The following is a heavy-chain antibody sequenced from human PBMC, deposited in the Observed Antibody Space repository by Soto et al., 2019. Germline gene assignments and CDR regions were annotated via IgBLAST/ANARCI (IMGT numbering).Heavy chain of an antibody. Sequence: QVQLVQSGADVKKPGSSVKVSCQASGVTFSSETLGWVRQAPGQGLEWVGGIIPLFGTASYAQKFQGRVTITADESTSTVYMELSSLRSDDTAVYFCARDPQGYCSGGRCYHFDYWGQGTLVTVSS. CDR2: IIPLFGTA. V-gene: IGHV1-69*01. CDR1: GVTFSSET. CDR3: ARDPQGYCSGGRCYHFDY. J-gene: IGHJ4*02. D-gene: IGHD2-15*01.